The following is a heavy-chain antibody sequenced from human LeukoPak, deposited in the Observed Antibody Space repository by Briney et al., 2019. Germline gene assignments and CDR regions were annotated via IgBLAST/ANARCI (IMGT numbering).Heavy chain of an antibody. CDR1: GGTFSNYA. V-gene: IGHV1-69*06. D-gene: IGHD3-22*01. CDR2: IIPIFGTA. CDR3: ARAATYYYDSSGLRYFDY. Sequence: ASVKVSCKASGGTFSNYAISWVRQAPGQGLEWMGGIIPIFGTANYAQKFRGRVTITADKSTRTAYMELSSLRSEDTAVYYCARAATYYYDSSGLRYFDYWGQGTLVTVSS. J-gene: IGHJ4*02.